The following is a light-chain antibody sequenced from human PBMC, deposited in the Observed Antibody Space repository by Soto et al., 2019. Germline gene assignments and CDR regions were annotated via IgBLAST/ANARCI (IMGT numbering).Light chain of an antibody. J-gene: IGKJ1*01. Sequence: EIVLTQSPGTLSLSPGERATLSCRASQRLTSSYLAWFQQKPGQAPRLLIYGVSSRATGIPDRFSGSGSGTDFTLTITRLEPEDFAVYYCQYYGSSPWTFGQGTKVEIK. CDR3: QYYGSSPWT. CDR1: QRLTSSY. V-gene: IGKV3-20*01. CDR2: GVS.